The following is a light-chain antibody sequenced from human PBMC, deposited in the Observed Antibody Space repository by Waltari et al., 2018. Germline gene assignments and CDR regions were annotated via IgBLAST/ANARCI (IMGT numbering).Light chain of an antibody. J-gene: IGLJ3*02. CDR1: TGAVTSDYY. CDR2: STS. V-gene: IGLV7-43*01. Sequence: QTVVTQEPSLTVSPGGTVTLTCASSTGAVTSDYYPNWFQQKPGQAPRALIHSTSVRYYWTPTRFSGSRLGDKAALTLSGVQPEDEAGYYCLLYYGGPWVFGGGTKVTVL. CDR3: LLYYGGPWV.